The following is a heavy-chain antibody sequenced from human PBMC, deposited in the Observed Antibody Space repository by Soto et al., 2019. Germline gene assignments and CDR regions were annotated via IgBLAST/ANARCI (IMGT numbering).Heavy chain of an antibody. V-gene: IGHV3-23*01. CDR3: AKSSSGWFGFDY. D-gene: IGHD6-19*01. CDR2: ISGGGTNT. J-gene: IGHJ4*02. Sequence: GGSLRLSCAASGFTFASYAMSWVRQAPGKGLEWVSAISGGGTNTYFADSVKGRFTISRDNSANTLYLQMSSLRAEDTAIYYCAKSSSGWFGFDYWGQGT. CDR1: GFTFASYA.